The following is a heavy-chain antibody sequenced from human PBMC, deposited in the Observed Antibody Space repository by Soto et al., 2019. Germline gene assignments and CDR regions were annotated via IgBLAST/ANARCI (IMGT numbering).Heavy chain of an antibody. CDR1: GYTFTGYY. Sequence: WASVKVSCKASGYTFTGYYIHWVRQAPGQGLEWMGWINPNSGGTNYAQKFQGWVTMTRDTSISTAYMELSRLTSDDTAVYYCATACRDGHNCLAYWGQGTLVTVSS. V-gene: IGHV1-2*04. CDR2: INPNSGGT. CDR3: ATACRDGHNCLAY. J-gene: IGHJ4*02. D-gene: IGHD2-15*01.